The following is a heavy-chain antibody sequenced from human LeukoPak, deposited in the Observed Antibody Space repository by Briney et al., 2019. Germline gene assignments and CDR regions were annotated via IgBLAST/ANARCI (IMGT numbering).Heavy chain of an antibody. Sequence: GGSLRLSCAASGFTFSSYIMTWVRQAPGKGLEWVSSISSSSSYIYYADSVKGRFTISRDNAKNSLYLQMNGLRAEDTAVYYCARNVLLWFGEFGTEDYYYYYYGMDVWGQGTTVTVSS. V-gene: IGHV3-21*01. CDR1: GFTFSSYI. CDR2: ISSSSSYI. J-gene: IGHJ6*02. CDR3: ARNVLLWFGEFGTEDYYYYYYGMDV. D-gene: IGHD3-10*01.